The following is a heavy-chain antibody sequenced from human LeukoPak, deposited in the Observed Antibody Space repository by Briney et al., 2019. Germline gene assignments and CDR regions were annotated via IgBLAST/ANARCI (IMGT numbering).Heavy chain of an antibody. Sequence: GGSLRLSCAASRFTFSSYAMSWVRQAPGKGLEWVSGISGSGGSTYYADSVKGRFTISRDNSKNTLYLQMNSLRAEDTAIYYCAGSYSSPSDYGGQGTLVTVSS. CDR1: RFTFSSYA. D-gene: IGHD6-6*01. J-gene: IGHJ4*02. V-gene: IGHV3-23*01. CDR2: ISGSGGST. CDR3: AGSYSSPSDY.